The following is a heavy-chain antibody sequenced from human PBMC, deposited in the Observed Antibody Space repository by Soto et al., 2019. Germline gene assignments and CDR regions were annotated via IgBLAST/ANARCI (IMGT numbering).Heavy chain of an antibody. D-gene: IGHD6-6*01. Sequence: GGSLRLSCAASGFTFDDYAMHWVRQAPGKGLEWVSGISWNSGSIGYADSVKGRFTISRDKAKNSLYLQMNSLRAEDTALYYCAKVGSKSTSIAAPYYYYYYMDVWGKGTTVTVSS. CDR1: GFTFDDYA. CDR2: ISWNSGSI. J-gene: IGHJ6*03. CDR3: AKVGSKSTSIAAPYYYYYYMDV. V-gene: IGHV3-9*01.